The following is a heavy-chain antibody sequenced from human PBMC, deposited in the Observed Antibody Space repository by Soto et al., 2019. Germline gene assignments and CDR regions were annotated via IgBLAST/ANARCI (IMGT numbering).Heavy chain of an antibody. CDR3: TTENPVWFGDLLFTAYGMEV. Sequence: PGGSLRLSCPASGFSFSNAGMNWVRQAPGKGLEWVALIRSNTDGGKVDYAAPVKGRFTISRDDSKNMLYLQMNSLKTEDTAVYYCTTENPVWFGDLLFTAYGMEVWGQGTTVTVSS. J-gene: IGHJ6*02. D-gene: IGHD3-10*01. V-gene: IGHV3-15*07. CDR2: IRSNTDGGKV. CDR1: GFSFSNAG.